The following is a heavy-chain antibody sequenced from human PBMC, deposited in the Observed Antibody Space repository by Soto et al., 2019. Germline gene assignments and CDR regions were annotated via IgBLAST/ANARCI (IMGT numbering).Heavy chain of an antibody. CDR3: AREVLYGGFSY. D-gene: IGHD4-17*01. CDR1: GYTCTSYG. Sequence: QVPLVQSGAEVKKPGASVKVSCKASGYTCTSYGISCVRQAPGQGLEWMGWSNAYNGNTNYAQKLQGRVTMTTDTSASTAYMEFRSLRSDDTAGYYCAREVLYGGFSYGGHRTRVTVSS. V-gene: IGHV1-18*01. J-gene: IGHJ4*03. CDR2: SNAYNGNT.